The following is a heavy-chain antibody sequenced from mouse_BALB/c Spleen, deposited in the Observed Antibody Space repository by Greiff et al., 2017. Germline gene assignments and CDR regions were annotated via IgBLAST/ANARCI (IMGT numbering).Heavy chain of an antibody. CDR1: GFTFSSFG. CDR2: ISSGSSTI. D-gene: IGHD2-4*01. CDR3: ARSVDYDGFAY. V-gene: IGHV5-17*02. J-gene: IGHJ3*01. Sequence: EVKLMESGGGLVQPGGSRKLSCAASGFTFSSFGMHWVRQAPEKGLEWVAYISSGSSTIYYADTVKGRFTISRDNPKNTLFLQMTSLRSEDTAMYYCARSVDYDGFAYWGQGTLVTVSA.